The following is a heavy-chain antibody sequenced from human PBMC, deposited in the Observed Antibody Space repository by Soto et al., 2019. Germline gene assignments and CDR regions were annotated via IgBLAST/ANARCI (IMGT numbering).Heavy chain of an antibody. Sequence: GGSLRLSCAASGVTFSSYSMDWVRQAPGKGLEWVSYISSSSNTIYYADSVKGRFTISRDNAKNSLYLQMNSLRAEDTAVYYCARRTGFDYWGQGTLVTVSS. J-gene: IGHJ4*02. CDR3: ARRTGFDY. D-gene: IGHD3-10*01. V-gene: IGHV3-48*01. CDR1: GVTFSSYS. CDR2: ISSSSNTI.